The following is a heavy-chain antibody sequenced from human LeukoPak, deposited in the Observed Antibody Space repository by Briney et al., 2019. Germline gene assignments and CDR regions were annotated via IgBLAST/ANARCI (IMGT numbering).Heavy chain of an antibody. Sequence: SSETLSLTCTVSGGSISSYYWSWIRQPAGKGLEWIGRIYASGSTNYNPSLKSRVSMSVDTPKNQVSLKLSSVTAADTAVYYCARDLGPGTDYFDYWGQGTLVTVSS. J-gene: IGHJ4*02. V-gene: IGHV4-4*07. D-gene: IGHD6-13*01. CDR3: ARDLGPGTDYFDY. CDR2: IYASGST. CDR1: GGSISSYY.